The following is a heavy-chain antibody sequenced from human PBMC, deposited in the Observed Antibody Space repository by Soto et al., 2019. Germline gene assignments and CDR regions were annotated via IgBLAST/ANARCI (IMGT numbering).Heavy chain of an antibody. D-gene: IGHD2-8*01. J-gene: IGHJ3*02. Sequence: QVQLVQSGAEVKRPGASVKVSSKATGYSFINYDISWVRQAPGKGLEWMGWVSAYNGNTNYAQKFQGRVTMTTDTSTSTAYMELRSLRSDDTAVYFCARDFNCTRRCIDVFDIWGQGTMVTVSS. CDR2: VSAYNGNT. CDR1: GYSFINYD. CDR3: ARDFNCTRRCIDVFDI. V-gene: IGHV1-18*01.